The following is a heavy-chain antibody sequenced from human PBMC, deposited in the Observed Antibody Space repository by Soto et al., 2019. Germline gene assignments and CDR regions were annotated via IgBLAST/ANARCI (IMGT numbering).Heavy chain of an antibody. CDR2: ISYIGTT. CDR1: GGSISNYY. CDR3: VRGGGGYGNGMIDY. D-gene: IGHD5-18*01. V-gene: IGHV4-59*01. J-gene: IGHJ4*02. Sequence: SETLSLTCTVSGGSISNYYWSWIRQSPGKGLEWIGYISYIGTTNYNPSLKSRVTISVDTSKNQFSLRLTSVTAADTAVYYCVRGGGGYGNGMIDYWGQGTPVTVSA.